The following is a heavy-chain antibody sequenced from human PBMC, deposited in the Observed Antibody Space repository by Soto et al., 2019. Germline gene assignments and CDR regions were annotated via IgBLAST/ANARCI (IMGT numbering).Heavy chain of an antibody. Sequence: SETLSLTCTVSGGSISSYYWSWIRQPPGKGLEWIGYIYYSGSTNYNPSLKSRVTISVDTSKNQFSLKLSSVTAADTAVYYCARAGYGSGSYYGYYFDYWGQGTLVTVSS. D-gene: IGHD3-10*01. V-gene: IGHV4-59*01. CDR1: GGSISSYY. J-gene: IGHJ4*02. CDR3: ARAGYGSGSYYGYYFDY. CDR2: IYYSGST.